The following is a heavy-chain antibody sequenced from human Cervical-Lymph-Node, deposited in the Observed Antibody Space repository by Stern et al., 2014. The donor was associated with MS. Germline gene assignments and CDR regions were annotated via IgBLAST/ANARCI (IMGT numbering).Heavy chain of an antibody. CDR2: IYPGDSET. V-gene: IGHV5-51*03. D-gene: IGHD6-13*01. CDR3: ARGRGIALRPDY. Sequence: VQLVQSGAALKKPGESLRISCKGSGYSLTNTWIGWVRQMPGKGLEWMGLIYPGDSETRYSPSSQGQVTISADKSINTAYLQWSSLKASDTAMYYCARGRGIALRPDYWGQGTLVTVSS. CDR1: GYSLTNTW. J-gene: IGHJ4*02.